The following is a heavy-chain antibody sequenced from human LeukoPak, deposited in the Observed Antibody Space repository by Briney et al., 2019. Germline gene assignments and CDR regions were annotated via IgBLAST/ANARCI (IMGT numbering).Heavy chain of an antibody. D-gene: IGHD3-10*01. V-gene: IGHV3-21*01. CDR3: ARAPLLWFGELSEIEYFQH. CDR2: ISSSGSYI. CDR1: GFTFSSYS. J-gene: IGHJ1*01. Sequence: PGGSLRLSCAASGFTFSSYSMNWVRQAPGKGLEWVSSISSSGSYIYYADSVKGRFTISRDNAKNSLYLQMNSLRAEDTAVYYCARAPLLWFGELSEIEYFQHWGQGTLVTVSS.